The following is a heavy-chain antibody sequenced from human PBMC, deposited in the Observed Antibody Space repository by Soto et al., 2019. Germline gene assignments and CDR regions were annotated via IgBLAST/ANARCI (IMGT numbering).Heavy chain of an antibody. V-gene: IGHV1-46*01. J-gene: IGHJ4*02. CDR2: VNPSGGHT. CDR1: GDTFTEYY. Sequence: QVQLMQSGAEVKKPGASVKVSCKASGDTFTEYYIHWVRQAPGHGLEWMGTVNPSGGHTTYAQHFLCRVTMTRDTSTSTLYMELTSLTSEDTAVYYCARGGHVVVVTAALDYWGQGTLVTVSS. CDR3: ARGGHVVVVTAALDY. D-gene: IGHD2-21*02.